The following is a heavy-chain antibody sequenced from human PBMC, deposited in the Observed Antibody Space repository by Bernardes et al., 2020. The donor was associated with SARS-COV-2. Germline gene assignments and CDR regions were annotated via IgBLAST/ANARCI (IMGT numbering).Heavy chain of an antibody. D-gene: IGHD3-3*01. CDR3: ARGYHFWSGYQYYYYYYYMDV. CDR2: INHSGST. V-gene: IGHV4-34*01. CDR1: GGSFSGYY. J-gene: IGHJ6*03. Sequence: SETLSLTCAVYGGSFSGYYWSWIRQPPGKGLEWIGEINHSGSTNYNPSLKSRVTISVDTSKNQFSLKLSSVTAADTAVYYCARGYHFWSGYQYYYYYYYMDVWGKGTTVTVSS.